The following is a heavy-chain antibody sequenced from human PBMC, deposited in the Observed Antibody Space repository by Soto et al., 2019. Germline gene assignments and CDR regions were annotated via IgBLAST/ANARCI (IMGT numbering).Heavy chain of an antibody. CDR2: IYYSGSA. J-gene: IGHJ6*02. V-gene: IGHV4-59*01. CDR3: ARDMVRGVNGMDV. D-gene: IGHD3-10*01. Sequence: SETLSLTCTVSGGSISSYYWSWIRQPPGKGLEWIGYIYYSGSANYNPSLKSRVTISVDTSKNQFSLKLSSVTAADTAVYYCARDMVRGVNGMDVWGQGTTVTVSS. CDR1: GGSISSYY.